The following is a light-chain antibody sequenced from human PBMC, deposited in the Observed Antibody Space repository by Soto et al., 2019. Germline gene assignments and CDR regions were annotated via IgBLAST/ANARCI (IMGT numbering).Light chain of an antibody. J-gene: IGKJ1*01. CDR3: QQYNSYSWT. Sequence: DIQITQSPSTLSPALWCGVIITCRASQSISSWLAWYQQKPGKAPKLLIYKASSLESGVPSRFSGSGSGTEFTLTISSLQPDDFATYYCQQYNSYSWTFGQGTRWIS. CDR2: KAS. V-gene: IGKV1-5*03. CDR1: QSISSW.